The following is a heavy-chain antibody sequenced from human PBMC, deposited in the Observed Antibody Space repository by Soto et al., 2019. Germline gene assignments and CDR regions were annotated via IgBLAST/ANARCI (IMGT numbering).Heavy chain of an antibody. J-gene: IGHJ3*01. D-gene: IGHD5-12*01. CDR2: IKSGGNTK. Sequence: SIRLSCAASGFAFNSYEMDGVRQATGKGLEWVANIKSGGNTKFYVDSVKGRFTISRDDAKNSLYLDMNSLGAEDTAVYYCVKEKSVMYSGYDAFDVWGQGTLVTVSS. V-gene: IGHV3-48*03. CDR1: GFAFNSYE. CDR3: VKEKSVMYSGYDAFDV.